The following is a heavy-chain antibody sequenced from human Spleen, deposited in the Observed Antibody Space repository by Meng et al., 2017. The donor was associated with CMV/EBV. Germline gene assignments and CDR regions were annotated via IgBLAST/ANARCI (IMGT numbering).Heavy chain of an antibody. V-gene: IGHV3-30*02. CDR3: AKGRGWYYGDPRVYFDY. J-gene: IGHJ4*02. CDR1: GFTFSSYG. CDR2: IRYDGSNK. D-gene: IGHD4-17*01. Sequence: GESLKISCAASGFTFSSYGMHWVRQAPGKGLEWVAFIRYDGSNKYYADSVKGRFTISRDNSKDTLYLQMNSLRAEDTAVYYCAKGRGWYYGDPRVYFDYWGQGTLVTVSS.